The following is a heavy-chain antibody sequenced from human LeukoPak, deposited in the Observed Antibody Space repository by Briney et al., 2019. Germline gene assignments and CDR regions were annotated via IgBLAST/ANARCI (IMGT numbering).Heavy chain of an antibody. CDR1: GYSISSGYY. Sequence: SSETLPLTCTVSGYSISSGYYWGWIRQPPGKGLEWIGSIYHSGSTYYNPPLKSRVTISVDTSKNQFSLKLSSVTAADTAVYYCAREYCSSTSCYLFDYWGQGTLVTVSS. V-gene: IGHV4-38-2*02. J-gene: IGHJ4*02. CDR2: IYHSGST. D-gene: IGHD2-2*01. CDR3: AREYCSSTSCYLFDY.